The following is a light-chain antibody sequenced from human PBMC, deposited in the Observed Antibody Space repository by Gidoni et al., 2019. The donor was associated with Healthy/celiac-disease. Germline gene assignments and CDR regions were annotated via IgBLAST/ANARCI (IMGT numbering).Light chain of an antibody. CDR3: QQYNNWPPAYT. CDR1: QIVSSN. V-gene: IGKV3-15*01. Sequence: EIVMTQSPATLSVSPGESATLSCRASQIVSSNLAWYQQKPGQAPRLLIYGASTRATGIPARFSGSGSGTEFTLTISSLQSEDFAVYYCQQYNNWPPAYTFGQGTKLEIK. J-gene: IGKJ2*01. CDR2: GAS.